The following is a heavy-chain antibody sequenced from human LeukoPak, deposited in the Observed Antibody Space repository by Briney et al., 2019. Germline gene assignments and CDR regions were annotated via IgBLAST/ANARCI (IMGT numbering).Heavy chain of an antibody. CDR3: ATGASKVTTDFANY. Sequence: GESLRISCKGSGYSFTSYWISWVRQMPGKGLEWMGRIDPSDSYTNYRPSFEGHVTISVDKSISSAFLQWNSLKASDSAMYYCATGASKVTTDFANYWGQGTQVAASS. J-gene: IGHJ4*02. CDR1: GYSFTSYW. CDR2: IDPSDSYT. V-gene: IGHV5-10-1*01. D-gene: IGHD4-17*01.